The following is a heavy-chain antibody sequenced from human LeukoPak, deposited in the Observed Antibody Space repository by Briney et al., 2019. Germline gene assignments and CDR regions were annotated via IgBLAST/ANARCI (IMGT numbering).Heavy chain of an antibody. CDR2: ISSSSTYI. J-gene: IGHJ6*02. V-gene: IGHV3-21*01. CDR1: GFTFSTYS. D-gene: IGHD5-24*01. Sequence: GSLRLSCAASGFTFSTYSMNWVRQAPGKGLEWVSSISSSSTYIYYADSVKGRFTISRDNAKNSLYLQMNSLRAEDTAVYYCARGKGGDSPYGMDVWGQGTTVTVSS. CDR3: ARGKGGDSPYGMDV.